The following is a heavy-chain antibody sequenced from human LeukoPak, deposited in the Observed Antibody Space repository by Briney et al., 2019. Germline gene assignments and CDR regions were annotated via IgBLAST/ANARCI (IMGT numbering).Heavy chain of an antibody. V-gene: IGHV3-48*01. CDR2: ISSSSSTI. J-gene: IGHJ2*01. CDR1: GFTFSTYS. CDR3: ARRGSGWEDGYFDL. Sequence: GGSLRLSCAASGFTFSTYSMNWVRQAPGKGLEWVSYISSSSSTIYYADSVKGRFTISRDNSKNILYLQMNSLRAEDTAVYYCARRGSGWEDGYFDLWGRGTLVTVSS. D-gene: IGHD6-19*01.